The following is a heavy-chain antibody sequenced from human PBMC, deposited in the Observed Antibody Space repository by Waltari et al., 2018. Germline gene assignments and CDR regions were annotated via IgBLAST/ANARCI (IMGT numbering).Heavy chain of an antibody. V-gene: IGHV3-72*01. D-gene: IGHD2-2*01. CDR3: ARDTAAALDS. CDR1: GFTFSDHY. CDR2: TKNKANSHIT. Sequence: EVQLVESGGGLVQPGGSLRLSCVASGFTFSDHYMDWVRQAPGKGLGWVSRTKNKANSHITDYAASVKGRFIGSRDDSKNSLYLQMNNLKTEDTAVYYCARDTAAALDSWGQGTLVTVSS. J-gene: IGHJ4*02.